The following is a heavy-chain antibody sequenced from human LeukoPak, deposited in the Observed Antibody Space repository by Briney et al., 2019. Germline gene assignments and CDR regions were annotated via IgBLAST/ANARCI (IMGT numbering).Heavy chain of an antibody. CDR3: ARSPYGSGRCAFDI. J-gene: IGHJ3*02. D-gene: IGHD3-10*01. Sequence: SETLSLTCAVYGGSFSDYYWNWIRQPPGKGLEWIGEINHRGSASYNPSLKSRVTISVDTSKNRVSLNLRSVTAADTAVYYCARSPYGSGRCAFDIWGQGTMVTVSS. CDR1: GGSFSDYY. V-gene: IGHV4-34*01. CDR2: INHRGSA.